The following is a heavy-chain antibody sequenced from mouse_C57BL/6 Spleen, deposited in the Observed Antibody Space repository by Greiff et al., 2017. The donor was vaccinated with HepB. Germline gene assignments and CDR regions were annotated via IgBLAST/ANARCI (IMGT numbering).Heavy chain of an antibody. CDR1: GYTFTSYW. CDR3: ARITTVVPYYFDY. V-gene: IGHV1-64*01. J-gene: IGHJ2*01. D-gene: IGHD1-1*01. CDR2: IHPNSGST. Sequence: QVQLQQPGAELVKPGASVKLSCKASGYTFTSYWMHWVKQRPGQGLEWIGMIHPNSGSTNYNEKFKSKATLTVDKSSSTAYMQLSSLTSEDAAVYCGARITTVVPYYFDYWGQGTTLTVSS.